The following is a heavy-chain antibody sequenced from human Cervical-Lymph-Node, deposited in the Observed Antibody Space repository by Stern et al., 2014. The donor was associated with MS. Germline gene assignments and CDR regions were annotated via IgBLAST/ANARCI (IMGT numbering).Heavy chain of an antibody. Sequence: QVQLVQSGGIVVQPGRSLRLSCVASGFSFSSYGMHWVRQAPGQGLEWVAVISYDGSNAYYADSVKGRFTISRDNSKNTLYLQLNSLRAEDTAVYFCAKDRGMIVVVTYSLDSWGQGTLVTVSS. D-gene: IGHD3-22*01. J-gene: IGHJ4*02. CDR3: AKDRGMIVVVTYSLDS. CDR2: ISYDGSNA. CDR1: GFSFSSYG. V-gene: IGHV3-30*18.